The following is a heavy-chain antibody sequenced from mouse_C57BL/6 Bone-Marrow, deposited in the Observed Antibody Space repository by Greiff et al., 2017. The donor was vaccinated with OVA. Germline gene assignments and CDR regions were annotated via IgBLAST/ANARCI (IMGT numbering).Heavy chain of an antibody. D-gene: IGHD2-5*01. CDR1: GFTFSDYG. V-gene: IGHV5-15*01. CDR2: ISNLAYSI. J-gene: IGHJ3*01. Sequence: EVKLMESGGGLVQPGGSLKLSCAASGFTFSDYGMAWVRQAPRKGPEWVAFISNLAYSIYYADTVTGRFTISRENAKNTLYLEMSSLRSEDTAMYYCARPYSNYEGFAYWGQGTLVTVSA. CDR3: ARPYSNYEGFAY.